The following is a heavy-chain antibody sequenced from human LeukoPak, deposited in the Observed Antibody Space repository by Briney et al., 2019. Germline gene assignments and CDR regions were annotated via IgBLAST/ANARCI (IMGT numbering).Heavy chain of an antibody. V-gene: IGHV1-69*06. CDR3: AEDWQERGAFGP. J-gene: IGHJ5*02. D-gene: IGHD1-26*01. CDR2: IIPIFGTA. CDR1: GGTFSSYA. Sequence: ASVKVSCKASGGTFSSYAISWVRQAPGQGLEWMGGIIPIFGTANYAQKFQGRVTITADKSTSTAYMELSSLRSEGKAVYYFAEDWQERGAFGPWGQGTLGNGSS.